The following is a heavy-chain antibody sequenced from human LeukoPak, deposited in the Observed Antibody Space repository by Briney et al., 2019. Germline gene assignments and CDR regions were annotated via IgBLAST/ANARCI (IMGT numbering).Heavy chain of an antibody. D-gene: IGHD6-13*01. J-gene: IGHJ5*02. V-gene: IGHV1-2*02. CDR1: GYTFTGYY. Sequence: ASVKVSGKASGYTFTGYYMHWVRQAPGQGLEWMGWINPNSGGTNYAQKFQGRVTMTRDTSISTAYMELSRLRSDDTAVYYCARECGSSSWYGAWGQGTLVTVSS. CDR3: ARECGSSSWYGA. CDR2: INPNSGGT.